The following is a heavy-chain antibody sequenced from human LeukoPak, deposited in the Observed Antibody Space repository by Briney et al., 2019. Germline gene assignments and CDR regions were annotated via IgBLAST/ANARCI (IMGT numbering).Heavy chain of an antibody. CDR3: ARLGGWAYRDYLQEAFDY. Sequence: GGSVKVSCKASGYTFTNFGSSWVRPAPGQGLEWMGWISPYNGNTNYAQKVQGRVTMTPDTSTSTVYMELRSLRSDDTAVYYRARLGGWAYRDYLQEAFDYWGQGTLVTVSS. V-gene: IGHV1-18*01. CDR1: GYTFTNFG. D-gene: IGHD4-17*01. CDR2: ISPYNGNT. J-gene: IGHJ4*02.